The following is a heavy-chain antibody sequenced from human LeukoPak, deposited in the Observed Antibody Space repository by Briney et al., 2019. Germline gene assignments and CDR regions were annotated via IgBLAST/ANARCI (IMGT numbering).Heavy chain of an antibody. D-gene: IGHD3-10*01. J-gene: IGHJ5*02. CDR2: INHSGST. CDR3: ARAITMVRGTSWRNWLDP. CDR1: GGSFSGYY. Sequence: SETLSLTCAVYGGSFSGYYWSWIRQPPGKGLEWIGEINHSGSTNYNPSLKSRVTISVDTSKNQFSLKLSSVTAADTAVYYCARAITMVRGTSWRNWLDPWGQGTLVTVSS. V-gene: IGHV4-34*01.